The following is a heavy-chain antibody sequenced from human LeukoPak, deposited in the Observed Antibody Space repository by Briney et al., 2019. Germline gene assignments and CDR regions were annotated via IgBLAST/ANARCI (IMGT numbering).Heavy chain of an antibody. D-gene: IGHD2-21*01. Sequence: GGSLRLSCAASGFTFSSYSMNWVRQAPGKGLEWVSYISSSGSTIYYADSVKGRFTISRDNAENSLYLQMNSLRDEDTAVYYCARVAWRGGALDYWGQGTLVTVSS. CDR1: GFTFSSYS. CDR3: ARVAWRGGALDY. J-gene: IGHJ4*02. CDR2: ISSSGSTI. V-gene: IGHV3-48*02.